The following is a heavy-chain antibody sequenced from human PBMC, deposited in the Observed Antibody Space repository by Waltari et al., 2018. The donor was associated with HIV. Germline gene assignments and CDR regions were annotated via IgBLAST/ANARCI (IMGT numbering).Heavy chain of an antibody. CDR1: GFTVRNSG. J-gene: IGHJ6*02. D-gene: IGHD2-8*02. CDR2: VWQDGSNK. CDR3: ARDVQGYCAGERCFYGMDV. Sequence: QVQLVESAVGVVQPGSSLRLSCPASGFTVRNSGMHWVGQGPGKGLEWVAVVWQDGSNKYYGDSVKGRFTISRDNSKNTLELQMNSLRAEDTAVYYCARDVQGYCAGERCFYGMDVWGQGTTVTVSS. V-gene: IGHV3-33*01.